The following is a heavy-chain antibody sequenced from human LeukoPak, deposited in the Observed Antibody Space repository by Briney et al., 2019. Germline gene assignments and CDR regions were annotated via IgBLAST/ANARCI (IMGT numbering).Heavy chain of an antibody. V-gene: IGHV1-2*02. CDR3: ARRPYGSGSNRYDY. J-gene: IGHJ4*02. CDR1: GYTFTGYY. CDR2: INPNSGGT. D-gene: IGHD3-10*01. Sequence: ASVKVSCKASGYTFTGYYMHWVRQAPGQGLEWMGWINPNSGGTNYAQKFQGRVTMTRDTSISTAYMELSRLRSDDTAVYYCARRPYGSGSNRYDYWGQGTLVTVSS.